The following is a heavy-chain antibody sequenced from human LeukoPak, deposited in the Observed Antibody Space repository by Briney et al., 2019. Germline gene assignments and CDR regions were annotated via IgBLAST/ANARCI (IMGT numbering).Heavy chain of an antibody. CDR1: GYTFTSYY. CDR3: ARGGGTSSITMIVVDY. CDR2: INPSGGST. V-gene: IGHV1-46*01. Sequence: ASVKVSCKASGYTFTSYYMHWVRQAPGQGLEWMGIINPSGGSTSYAQKCQGRVTMTRDTSTSTVYMELSSLRSEDTAVYYCARGGGTSSITMIVVDYWGQGTLVTVSS. J-gene: IGHJ4*02. D-gene: IGHD3-22*01.